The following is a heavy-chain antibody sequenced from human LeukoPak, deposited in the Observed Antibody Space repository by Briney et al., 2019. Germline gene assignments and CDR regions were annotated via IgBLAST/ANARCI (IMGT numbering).Heavy chain of an antibody. Sequence: GGSLRLSCVASGFTFSNYEMNWVRQAPGKGLEWVSAISGSGGSTYYADSVKGRFTISRDNSKNTLYLQMNSLRAEDTAVYYCAKGLVYGDAWGQGTLVTVSS. V-gene: IGHV3-23*01. D-gene: IGHD4-17*01. CDR1: GFTFSNYE. CDR2: ISGSGGST. J-gene: IGHJ5*02. CDR3: AKGLVYGDA.